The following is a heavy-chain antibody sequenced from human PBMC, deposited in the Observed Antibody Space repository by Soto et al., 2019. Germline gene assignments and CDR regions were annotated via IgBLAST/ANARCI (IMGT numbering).Heavy chain of an antibody. D-gene: IGHD3-10*01. CDR2: ISAYNGNT. J-gene: IGHJ4*02. V-gene: IGHV1-18*01. Sequence: QVQLVQSGAEVKKPGASVKVSCKASGYTFTSYGISWVRQAPGQGLEWMGWISAYNGNTHYAPKLQGRVTMTTDTSTSTAYMELRSLRSDDTAVYFCARTGFYYYGSGSPVAVDYWGQGTLVTVSS. CDR1: GYTFTSYG. CDR3: ARTGFYYYGSGSPVAVDY.